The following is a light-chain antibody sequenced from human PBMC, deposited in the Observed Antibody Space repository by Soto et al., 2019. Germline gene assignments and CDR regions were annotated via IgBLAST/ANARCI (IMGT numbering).Light chain of an antibody. CDR3: QQWQCWTRT. CDR1: RSVSSH. J-gene: IGKJ1*01. V-gene: IGKV3-15*01. CDR2: GAS. Sequence: ELVMAQSLDKLSVSPGDRPTLSCRAGRSVSSHLAWYQPKRGQAPRLLIYGASTRATGIPARFSAMGTETDFTLTLIDVKEEDGAVYCGQQWQCWTRTFFQGTKV.